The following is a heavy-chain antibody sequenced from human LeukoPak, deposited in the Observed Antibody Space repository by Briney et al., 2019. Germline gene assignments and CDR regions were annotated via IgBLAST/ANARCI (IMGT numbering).Heavy chain of an antibody. Sequence: GESLKISCKGSGYSFTSYWIGWVRQMPGKGLEWMGIIYPGDSDTRYSPSFQGQVTISADKSISTAYLQWSSLKASDTAMYYCARLTPEYYDFWSGYQKGYFDYWGQGTLVTVSS. D-gene: IGHD3-3*01. CDR1: GYSFTSYW. CDR3: ARLTPEYYDFWSGYQKGYFDY. CDR2: IYPGDSDT. J-gene: IGHJ4*02. V-gene: IGHV5-51*01.